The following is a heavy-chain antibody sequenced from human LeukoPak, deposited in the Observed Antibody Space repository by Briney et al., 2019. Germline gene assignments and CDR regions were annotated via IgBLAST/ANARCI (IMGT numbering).Heavy chain of an antibody. J-gene: IGHJ6*03. D-gene: IGHD4-23*01. V-gene: IGHV1-46*01. CDR1: GYTFTSYY. Sequence: ASVKVSCKESGYTFTSYYMHWVRQAPGRGLEWMGIINPSGGSTSYAQKFQGRVTMTRDMSTSPVYMELSSLRSEDTAVYYCARRATVVTYYYYYYMDVWGKGTTVTISS. CDR3: ARRATVVTYYYYYYMDV. CDR2: INPSGGST.